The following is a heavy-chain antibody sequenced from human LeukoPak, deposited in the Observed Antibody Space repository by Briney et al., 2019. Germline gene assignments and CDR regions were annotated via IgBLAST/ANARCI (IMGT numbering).Heavy chain of an antibody. CDR1: GYTFTTYY. CDR3: ARVGDGSAFDI. V-gene: IGHV1-46*01. D-gene: IGHD3-10*01. CDR2: IDPSGGST. Sequence: ASVTVSCKASGYTFTTYYLHWVRQAPGQGLEWMAMIDPSGGSTTYAQKFQGRVTMTRDTATSTVYMELSSLRSDDTAVYYCARVGDGSAFDIWGQGTMVTVSS. J-gene: IGHJ3*02.